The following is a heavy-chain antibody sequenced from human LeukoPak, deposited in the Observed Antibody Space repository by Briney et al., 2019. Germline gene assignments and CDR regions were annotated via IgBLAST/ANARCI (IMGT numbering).Heavy chain of an antibody. CDR2: IYYSGST. Sequence: SETLSLICTVSGGSISSGDYYWTWIRQPPGKGLEWIGYIYYSGSTYYNPSLKSRVTISVDTSKNQFSLKLSSVTAADTAVYYCARWDNPYFDYWGQGTLVTVSS. CDR1: GGSISSGDYY. D-gene: IGHD1-14*01. CDR3: ARWDNPYFDY. V-gene: IGHV4-30-4*01. J-gene: IGHJ4*02.